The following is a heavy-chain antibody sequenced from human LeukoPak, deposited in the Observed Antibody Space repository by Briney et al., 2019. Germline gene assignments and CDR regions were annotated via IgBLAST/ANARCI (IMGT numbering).Heavy chain of an antibody. Sequence: PSETLSLTCAVYGGSFSGYYWSWIRQPPGKGLEWIGEINHRGSTNYNPSLKSRVTISVDTSKDQFSLKLNSMTAADTAIYYCARGDITTGGAPFDHWGQGSLVTVSS. J-gene: IGHJ4*02. V-gene: IGHV4-34*01. CDR3: ARGDITTGGAPFDH. D-gene: IGHD2-21*01. CDR2: INHRGST. CDR1: GGSFSGYY.